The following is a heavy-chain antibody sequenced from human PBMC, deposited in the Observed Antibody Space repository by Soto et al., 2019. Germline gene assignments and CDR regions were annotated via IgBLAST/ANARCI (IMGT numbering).Heavy chain of an antibody. Sequence: QVQLQQSGPGLVKPSQTLSLTCTISGDSVSSNNVTWNWIRQSPSRGLAWLGRTYYRSKYYNDFAFSVKGRITINADPSKNQFSLQMNSVTPEDTAVYYCARNEGSGYDYYFDFWGQGILVTVAS. J-gene: IGHJ4*02. CDR1: GDSVSSNNVT. CDR3: ARNEGSGYDYYFDF. CDR2: TYYRSKYYN. D-gene: IGHD5-12*01. V-gene: IGHV6-1*01.